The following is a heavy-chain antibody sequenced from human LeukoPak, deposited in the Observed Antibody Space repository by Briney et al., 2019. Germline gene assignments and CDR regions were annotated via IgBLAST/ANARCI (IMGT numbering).Heavy chain of an antibody. V-gene: IGHV3-30*02. Sequence: GGSLRLSCAASGFTFSSYGMHWVRQAPGKGLEWVAFIRYDGSNKYYADSVKGRFTISRDNSKNTLYLQMNSLRAEDTAVYYRARGDDYSNYLVYWGQGTLVTVSS. CDR2: IRYDGSNK. CDR3: ARGDDYSNYLVY. D-gene: IGHD4-11*01. CDR1: GFTFSSYG. J-gene: IGHJ4*02.